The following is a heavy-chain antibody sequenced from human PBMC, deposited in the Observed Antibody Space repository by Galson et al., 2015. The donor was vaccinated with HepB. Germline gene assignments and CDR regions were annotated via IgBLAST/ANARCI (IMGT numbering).Heavy chain of an antibody. CDR1: GFTFSSYT. Sequence: SLRLSCAASGFTFSSYTMNWVCQAPGKGLEWISYISTTSDNKFSADSVKGRFIISRDNAKNSLYLQMNSLRAEDTAVYYCARIALSGSYWYFDYWGQGTLVTVSS. V-gene: IGHV3-48*01. J-gene: IGHJ4*02. CDR2: ISTTSDNK. D-gene: IGHD1-26*01. CDR3: ARIALSGSYWYFDY.